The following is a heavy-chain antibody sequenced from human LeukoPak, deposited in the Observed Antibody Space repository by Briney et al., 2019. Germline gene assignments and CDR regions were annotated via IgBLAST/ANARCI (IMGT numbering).Heavy chain of an antibody. J-gene: IGHJ6*02. CDR3: ARDLTSSYGMDV. CDR2: INAGNGNT. D-gene: IGHD4-11*01. V-gene: IGHV1-3*01. Sequence: ASVKVSCKASGYTFTSYAMHWVRQAPGQRLEWMGWINAGNGNTKYSQKFQGRVTMTTDTSTSTAYMELRSLRSDDTAVYYCARDLTSSYGMDVWGQGTTVTVSS. CDR1: GYTFTSYA.